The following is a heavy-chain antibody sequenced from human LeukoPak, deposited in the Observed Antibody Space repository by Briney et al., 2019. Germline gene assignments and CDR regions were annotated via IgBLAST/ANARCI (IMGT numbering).Heavy chain of an antibody. V-gene: IGHV3-9*01. CDR3: VKADCSSTSCLTDS. J-gene: IGHJ4*02. CDR2: MNWNGVNT. CDR1: GFTFDDYA. D-gene: IGHD2-2*01. Sequence: GGSLRLSCAASGFTFDDYAMHWVRQGPGKGLKWVSGMNWNGVNTDYADSVKGRFTISRENAQNSLYLQMSSLRPEDTALYYCVKADCSSTSCLTDSWGQGALVIVSS.